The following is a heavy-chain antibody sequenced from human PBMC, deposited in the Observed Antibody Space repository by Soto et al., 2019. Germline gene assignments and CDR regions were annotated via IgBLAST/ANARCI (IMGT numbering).Heavy chain of an antibody. V-gene: IGHV1-3*01. J-gene: IGHJ5*02. D-gene: IGHD3-3*01. CDR3: ARGGVRFGYNWFDP. CDR2: INAGNGNT. Sequence: TSVKVSCKASGYTFTSYAMHWVRQAPGQRLEWMGWINAGNGNTKYSQKFQGRVTITRDTSASTAYMELSSLRSEDTAVYYCARGGVRFGYNWFDPWGQGTLVTVSS. CDR1: GYTFTSYA.